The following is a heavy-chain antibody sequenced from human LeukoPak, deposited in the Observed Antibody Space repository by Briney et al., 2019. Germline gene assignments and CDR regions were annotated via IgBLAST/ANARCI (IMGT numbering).Heavy chain of an antibody. Sequence: GASVKVSCKASGYTFTGYYMHWVRQAPGQGLEWMGWINPNSGGTNYAQKFQGRVTMTRDTSISTAYMELSRLRSDDTAVYYCARDPEYSSGAFDIWGQGTMVTVSS. V-gene: IGHV1-2*02. CDR2: INPNSGGT. D-gene: IGHD5-18*01. CDR1: GYTFTGYY. CDR3: ARDPEYSSGAFDI. J-gene: IGHJ3*02.